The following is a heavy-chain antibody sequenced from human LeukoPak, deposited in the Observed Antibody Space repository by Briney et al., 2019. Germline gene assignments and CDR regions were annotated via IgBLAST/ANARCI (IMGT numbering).Heavy chain of an antibody. D-gene: IGHD3-3*01. J-gene: IGHJ6*02. V-gene: IGHV3-23*01. Sequence: GGSLRLSCAASGFTFSSYAMSWVRQAPGKGLEWVSSMSGTGDSAYYADSVKGRFTISRDNSKNTLWLQMNSLTAEDTAVYYCAKGLTYGFWSGYPHYGMDVWGQGTTVTVSS. CDR2: MSGTGDSA. CDR1: GFTFSSYA. CDR3: AKGLTYGFWSGYPHYGMDV.